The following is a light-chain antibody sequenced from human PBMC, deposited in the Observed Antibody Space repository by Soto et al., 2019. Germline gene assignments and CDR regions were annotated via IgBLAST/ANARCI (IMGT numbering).Light chain of an antibody. CDR2: RAS. CDR3: QQYDNWPRT. CDR1: QRVATN. Sequence: EIVMTQSPATLSVSPVEEVTLSCGASQRVATNLAWYQQKPGQAPRLLIYRASTRATGIPARFSGIGSGTEFTLTISSLQSEDFAVYYCQQYDNWPRTCGQGTKVDIK. J-gene: IGKJ1*01. V-gene: IGKV3-15*01.